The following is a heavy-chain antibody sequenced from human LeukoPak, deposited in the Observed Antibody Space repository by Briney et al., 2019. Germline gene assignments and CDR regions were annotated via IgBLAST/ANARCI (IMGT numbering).Heavy chain of an antibody. J-gene: IGHJ6*02. CDR2: INRSGST. CDR1: GGSFSGYY. V-gene: IGHV4-34*01. Sequence: SETLSLTCAVYGGSFSGYYWSWIRQPPGKGLEWIGEINRSGSTNYNPSLKSRVTISVDTSKNQFSLKLSSVTAADTAVYYCARSPYGDFPYYYYYGMDVWGQGTTVTVSS. D-gene: IGHD4-17*01. CDR3: ARSPYGDFPYYYYYGMDV.